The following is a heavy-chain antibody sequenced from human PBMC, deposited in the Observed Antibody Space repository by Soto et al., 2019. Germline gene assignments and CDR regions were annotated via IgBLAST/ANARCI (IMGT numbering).Heavy chain of an antibody. CDR3: ARANYYDSSGYYFND. Sequence: ASVKVSCKASGYTFTSYGISWVRQAPGQGLEWMGWISAYNGNTNYAQKLQGRVTMTTDTSTSTAYMELRSLRSDDTAVYYCARANYYDSSGYYFNDWCQGTLVTVSS. CDR1: GYTFTSYG. D-gene: IGHD3-22*01. CDR2: ISAYNGNT. J-gene: IGHJ4*02. V-gene: IGHV1-18*01.